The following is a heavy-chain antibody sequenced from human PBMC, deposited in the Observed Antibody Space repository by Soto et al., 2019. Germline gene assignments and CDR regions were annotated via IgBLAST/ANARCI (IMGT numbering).Heavy chain of an antibody. D-gene: IGHD6-6*01. CDR3: AKGGSSSSNIDY. J-gene: IGHJ4*02. V-gene: IGHV3-23*01. CDR1: GFTFSSYA. Sequence: GGSLRLSCAASGFTFSSYAMSWVRQAPGNGLEWVSAISGSGGSTYYADSVKGRFTISRDNSKNTLYLQMNSLRAEDTAVYYCAKGGSSSSNIDYWGQGTLVTVSS. CDR2: ISGSGGST.